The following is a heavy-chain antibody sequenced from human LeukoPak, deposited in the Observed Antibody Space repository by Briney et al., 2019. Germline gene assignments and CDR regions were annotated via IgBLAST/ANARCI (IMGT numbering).Heavy chain of an antibody. V-gene: IGHV3-21*01. D-gene: IGHD5-18*01. CDR2: ISSSSSYI. CDR1: GFTFSSYW. CDR3: ARGSRGYSYGLHY. J-gene: IGHJ4*02. Sequence: GGSLRLSCAASGFTFSSYWMSGVRQAPGKALEWVSSISSSSSYIYYADSVKGRFTISRDNAKNSLYLQMNSLRAEDTAVYYCARGSRGYSYGLHYWGQGTLVTVSS.